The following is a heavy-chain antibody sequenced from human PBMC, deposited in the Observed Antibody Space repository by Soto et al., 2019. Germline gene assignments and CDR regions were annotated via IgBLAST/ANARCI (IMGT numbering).Heavy chain of an antibody. CDR1: GFTFSGSE. V-gene: IGHV3-30*14. D-gene: IGHD3-9*01. CDR2: ISYDGDNK. J-gene: IGHJ5*02. CDR3: ARASYFSEKTAYYAKSFKWFDP. Sequence: QVQLLESGGGVVQSGRSLRLSCAASGFTFSGSEMHWVRQAPGKGLAWVAFISYDGDNKYYADSVKGRFTVSRDNSRNTRHLQLDSLRPEDTAVYYCARASYFSEKTAYYAKSFKWFDPWGQGTLLTVSS.